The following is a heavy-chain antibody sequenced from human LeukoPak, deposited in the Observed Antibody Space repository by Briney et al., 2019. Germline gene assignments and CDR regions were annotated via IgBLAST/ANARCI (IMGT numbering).Heavy chain of an antibody. D-gene: IGHD3-9*01. Sequence: SETLSLTCTVSGGSISSYYWSWIRQPPGKGLEWIGYIHYSGSTNYNPSLKSRVTISVDTSKNQFSLKLSSVTAADTAVYYCARGPYWRYFDWLLSGYFDYWGQGTLVTVSS. CDR3: ARGPYWRYFDWLLSGYFDY. V-gene: IGHV4-59*08. CDR1: GGSISSYY. CDR2: IHYSGST. J-gene: IGHJ4*02.